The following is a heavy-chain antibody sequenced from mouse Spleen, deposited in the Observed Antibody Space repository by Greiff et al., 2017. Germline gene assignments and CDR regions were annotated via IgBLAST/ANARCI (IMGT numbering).Heavy chain of an antibody. Sequence: VQLQQSGPELVKPGDSVKISCKASGYSFTGYFMNWVMQSHGKSLEWIGRINPYNGDTFYNQKFKGKATLTVDKSSSTAHMELRSLTSEDSAVYYCARDYRYPWGYFDVWGAGTTVTVSS. CDR2: INPYNGDT. V-gene: IGHV1-20*01. CDR3: ARDYRYPWGYFDV. CDR1: GYSFTGYF. J-gene: IGHJ1*01. D-gene: IGHD2-14*01.